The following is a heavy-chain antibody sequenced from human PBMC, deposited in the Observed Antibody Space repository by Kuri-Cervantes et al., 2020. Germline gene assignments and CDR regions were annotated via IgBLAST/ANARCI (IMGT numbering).Heavy chain of an antibody. CDR3: AKGGGGSYYSPLDC. V-gene: IGHV3-21*04. D-gene: IGHD2-15*01. CDR1: GFTFSSYS. CDR2: ISSSSSYI. Sequence: GGSLRLSCAASGFTFSSYSMNWVRQAPGKGLEWVSSISSSSSYIYYADSVKGRFTISRDNAKNSLYLQMNSLRADDTAVYYCAKGGGGSYYSPLDCWGQGTLVTVSS. J-gene: IGHJ4*02.